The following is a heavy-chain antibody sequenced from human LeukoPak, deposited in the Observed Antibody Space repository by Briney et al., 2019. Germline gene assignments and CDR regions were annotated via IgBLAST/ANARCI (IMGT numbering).Heavy chain of an antibody. CDR2: ISWDGGTT. D-gene: IGHD6-13*01. Sequence: PGGSLRLSCAASGFTFDDYALHWVRQAPGQGLEWVSLISWDGGTTYYADSVKGRFTISRDSSKDSLYLQMNSLRPEDTALYYCAKDFSSSWLYHYGMDVWGKGTTVTVSS. CDR1: GFTFDDYA. CDR3: AKDFSSSWLYHYGMDV. J-gene: IGHJ6*04. V-gene: IGHV3-43D*04.